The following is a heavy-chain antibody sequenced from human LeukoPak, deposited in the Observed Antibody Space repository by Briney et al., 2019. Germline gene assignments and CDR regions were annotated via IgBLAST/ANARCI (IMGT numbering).Heavy chain of an antibody. J-gene: IGHJ3*02. Sequence: GGSLRLSCAASGFTFSTYWMHWVRQAPGKGLVWVSRVGRDGSTTRYADSAKGRFTISRDNAKNTLYLQMNSLRAEDTAVYYCARGGSPPEALGDTFDIWGQGTMVTVSS. CDR3: ARGGSPPEALGDTFDI. CDR1: GFTFSTYW. CDR2: VGRDGSTT. V-gene: IGHV3-74*01. D-gene: IGHD1-26*01.